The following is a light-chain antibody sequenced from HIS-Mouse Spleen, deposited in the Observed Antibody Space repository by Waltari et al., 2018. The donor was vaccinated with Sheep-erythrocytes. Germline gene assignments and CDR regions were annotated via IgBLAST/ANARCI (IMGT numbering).Light chain of an antibody. CDR1: SGHSSYA. Sequence: QLVLTQSPSASASLGASVTLTCTLSSGHSSYAIAWHHQKPEKGPRYLMKLNSDGSHSKGDGIPDRFSGSSSGAERYLTISSLQSEDEADYYCQTWGTGIHVVFGGGTKLTVL. J-gene: IGLJ2*01. CDR2: LNSDGSH. V-gene: IGLV4-69*01. CDR3: QTWGTGIHVV.